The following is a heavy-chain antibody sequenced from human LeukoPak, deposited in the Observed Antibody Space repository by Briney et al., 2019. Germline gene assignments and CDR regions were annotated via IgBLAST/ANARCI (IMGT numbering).Heavy chain of an antibody. V-gene: IGHV3-7*01. CDR3: ARMAYSYGKRTFDY. CDR1: GLTFSSYW. CDR2: IKQDGSEK. J-gene: IGHJ4*02. Sequence: GGSLRLSCAASGLTFSSYWMSWVRQAPGKGLQWVANIKQDGSEKYYVDSVKGRFTISRDNAKNSLYLQMNSLRAEDTAVYYCARMAYSYGKRTFDYWGQGTLVTVSS. D-gene: IGHD5-18*01.